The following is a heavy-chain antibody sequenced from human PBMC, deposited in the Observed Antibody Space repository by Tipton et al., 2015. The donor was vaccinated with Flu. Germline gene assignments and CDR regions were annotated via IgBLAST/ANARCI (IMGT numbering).Heavy chain of an antibody. CDR3: ARDGYDSWFGP. V-gene: IGHV4-59*01. Sequence: LRLSCTVSGGSISSYYWSWIRQPPGKGLEWIGYIYCSGSTNYNPSLKSRVTISVDTSKNQFSLKLSSVTAADTAVYYCARDGYDSWFGPWGQGTLVTVSS. CDR2: IYCSGST. J-gene: IGHJ5*02. D-gene: IGHD5-12*01. CDR1: GGSISSYY.